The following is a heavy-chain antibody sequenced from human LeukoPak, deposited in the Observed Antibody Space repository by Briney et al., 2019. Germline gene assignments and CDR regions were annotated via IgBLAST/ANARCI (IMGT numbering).Heavy chain of an antibody. J-gene: IGHJ4*02. Sequence: GGSLRLSCAASGFTFSSYAMSWVRQAPGKGLEWVSAISGSGGSTYYADSVKGRFTISRDNSKNTLYLQMNSLRAEDTAVYYCARALNYYGSPGNLDYWGQGTLVTVSS. V-gene: IGHV3-23*01. CDR3: ARALNYYGSPGNLDY. CDR1: GFTFSSYA. CDR2: ISGSGGST. D-gene: IGHD3-10*01.